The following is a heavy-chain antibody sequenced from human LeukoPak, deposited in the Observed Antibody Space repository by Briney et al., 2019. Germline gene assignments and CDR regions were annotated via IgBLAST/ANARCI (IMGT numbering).Heavy chain of an antibody. J-gene: IGHJ3*02. Sequence: GGSLRLSCAASEFSVGSNYMTWVRQAPGKGLEWVAVISYDGSNKYYADSVKGRFTISRDNSKNTLYLQMNSLRAEDTAVYYCAKDLYYDSSGYPGDAFDIWGQGTMVTVSS. CDR3: AKDLYYDSSGYPGDAFDI. V-gene: IGHV3-30*18. CDR1: EFSVGSNY. D-gene: IGHD3-22*01. CDR2: ISYDGSNK.